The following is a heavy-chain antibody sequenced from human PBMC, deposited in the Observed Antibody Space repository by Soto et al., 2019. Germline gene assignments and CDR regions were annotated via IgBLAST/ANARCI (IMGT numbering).Heavy chain of an antibody. CDR1: GFTFSRYA. Sequence: LRLSCAASGFTFSRYAMHWVRQTPCKWLEWVATISHDGNIRYYADSVKGRFTISRDNSRNTVNLEMNSLRAEDTTLYYCARDYKTSAAGYYYYGMDVWGQGATVTV. CDR3: ARDYKTSAAGYYYYGMDV. J-gene: IGHJ6*02. V-gene: IGHV3-30-3*01. CDR2: ISHDGNIR. D-gene: IGHD2-2*01.